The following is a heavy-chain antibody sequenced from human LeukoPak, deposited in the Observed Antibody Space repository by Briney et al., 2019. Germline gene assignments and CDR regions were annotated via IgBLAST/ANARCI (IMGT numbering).Heavy chain of an antibody. CDR1: GFTFGSFW. J-gene: IGHJ4*02. Sequence: GGSLRLSCAASGFTFGSFWMHWVRQVPGKGLVWVSRIDPYETPTTTTYADSVRGRFTISRDNAKNTLYLQMNSLRVEDTAVYYCVKYHTGKEDKWGQGTLVTVSS. CDR3: VKYHTGKEDK. CDR2: IDPYETPTTT. V-gene: IGHV3-74*03. D-gene: IGHD1-1*01.